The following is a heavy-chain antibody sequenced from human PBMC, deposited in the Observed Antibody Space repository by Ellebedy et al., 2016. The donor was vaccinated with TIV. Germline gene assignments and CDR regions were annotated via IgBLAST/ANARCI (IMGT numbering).Heavy chain of an antibody. CDR2: ISGSGGST. J-gene: IGHJ3*02. Sequence: ETLSLTXAVSGGSISSYYWSWVRQAPGKGLEWVSAISGSGGSTYYADSVKGRFTISRDNSKNTLFLQMNSLRAEDTAVYYCARGFDIWGQGTMVTVSS. V-gene: IGHV3-23*01. CDR3: ARGFDI. CDR1: GGSISSYY.